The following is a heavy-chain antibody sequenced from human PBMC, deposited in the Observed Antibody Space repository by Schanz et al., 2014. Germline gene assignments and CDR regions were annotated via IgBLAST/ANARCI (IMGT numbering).Heavy chain of an antibody. J-gene: IGHJ4*02. CDR2: ISGSDGST. CDR3: ARIGGSVFDY. V-gene: IGHV3-23*01. CDR1: GFTFSSYA. Sequence: EVQLLESGGGLVQPGGSLRLSCAASGFTFSSYAMSWVRQAPGQGREWVSAISGSDGSTYYADSGKGRFTISRDNSKNALYLQRNSLRAEDTAVYYCARIGGSVFDYWAQGTLVTVSS. D-gene: IGHD3-10*01.